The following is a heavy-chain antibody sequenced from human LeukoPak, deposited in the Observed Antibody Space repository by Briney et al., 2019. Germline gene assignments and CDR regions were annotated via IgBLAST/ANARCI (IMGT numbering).Heavy chain of an antibody. D-gene: IGHD6-19*01. CDR1: GYTFTGYY. Sequence: ASVKVSCKASGYTFTGYYLHWVRQAPGQGLEWMGWINPNSGGTNFAQKFQGRVTMTRDTPISTAYMGLSRLRSDDTAVYFCARDSYSSGAFDIWGQGTMVTVSS. CDR2: INPNSGGT. J-gene: IGHJ3*02. CDR3: ARDSYSSGAFDI. V-gene: IGHV1-2*02.